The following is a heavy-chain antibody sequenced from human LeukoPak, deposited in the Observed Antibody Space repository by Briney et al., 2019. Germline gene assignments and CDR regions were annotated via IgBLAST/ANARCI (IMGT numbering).Heavy chain of an antibody. CDR1: GFTFSSYA. CDR2: ISGSGGST. CDR3: AKDFPQVPQDYYDSICYFDY. J-gene: IGHJ4*02. V-gene: IGHV3-23*01. D-gene: IGHD3-22*01. Sequence: GALRLSCAASGFTFSSYAMSWVRQAPGKGPEWVSAISGSGGSTYYADSVKGRFTISRDNSKNTLYLQMNSLRAEDTAVYYCAKDFPQVPQDYYDSICYFDYWGQGTLVTVSS.